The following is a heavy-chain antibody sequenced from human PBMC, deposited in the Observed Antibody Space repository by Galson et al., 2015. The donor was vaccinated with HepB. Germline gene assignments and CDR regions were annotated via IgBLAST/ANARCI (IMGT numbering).Heavy chain of an antibody. J-gene: IGHJ6*02. V-gene: IGHV5-51*01. CDR3: AASPDYYDSSGYHKRYYYYGMDV. CDR1: GYSFTSYW. D-gene: IGHD3-22*01. CDR2: IYPGDSDT. Sequence: QSGAEVKKPGESLKISCKGSGYSFTSYWIGWVRQMPGKGLGWMGIIYPGDSDTRYSPSFQGQVTISADKSISTAYLQWSSLKASDTAMYYCAASPDYYDSSGYHKRYYYYGMDVWGQGTTVTVSS.